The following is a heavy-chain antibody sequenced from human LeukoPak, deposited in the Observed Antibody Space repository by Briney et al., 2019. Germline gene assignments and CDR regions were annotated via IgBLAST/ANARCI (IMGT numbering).Heavy chain of an antibody. CDR1: GGSISSSSYY. CDR2: IYYSGST. J-gene: IGHJ5*02. V-gene: IGHV4-39*01. CDR3: ARAARYYTSSFNWFDP. Sequence: SETLSLTCTVSGGSISSSSYYWGWVRQPPGKGLEWIGSIYYSGSTYYNPFLKSRVTISVDTSKNQFSLKLSSVTAADTAVYYCARAARYYTSSFNWFDPWGQGTLVTVSS. D-gene: IGHD3-3*01.